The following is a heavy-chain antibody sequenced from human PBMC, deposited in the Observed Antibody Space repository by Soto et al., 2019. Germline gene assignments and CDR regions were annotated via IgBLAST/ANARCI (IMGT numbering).Heavy chain of an antibody. V-gene: IGHV3-72*01. J-gene: IGHJ4*02. CDR2: TRNKANSYTT. CDR1: GFTFSDHY. D-gene: IGHD1-26*01. Sequence: EVQLVESGGGLVQPGGSLRLSCAASGFTFSDHYMDWVRQATGMGREWVGRTRNKANSYTTEYGASVKGSVTISRYDSKNSRYLQMNSLKTEDTAVYYYAIDHLAGAIDYWGQGNLGTVTS. CDR3: AIDHLAGAIDY.